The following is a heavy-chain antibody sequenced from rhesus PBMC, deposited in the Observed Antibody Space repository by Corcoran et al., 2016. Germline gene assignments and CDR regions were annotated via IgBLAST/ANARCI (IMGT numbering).Heavy chain of an antibody. J-gene: IGHJ4*01. CDR3: ARFSGYYPNFDY. V-gene: IGHV4-165*02. D-gene: IGHD3-28*01. CDR2: IGGSRGIT. CDR1: GGAISGFS. Sequence: QVQLQESGPGLVKPSEPLSLTCAGSGGAISGFSWTGLPQSPGKGLEWIGYIGGSRGITYYHPSRKSRVTISTDTSKNQFSLRLTSVTAADTGMYYGARFSGYYPNFDYWGQGVLVTVSS.